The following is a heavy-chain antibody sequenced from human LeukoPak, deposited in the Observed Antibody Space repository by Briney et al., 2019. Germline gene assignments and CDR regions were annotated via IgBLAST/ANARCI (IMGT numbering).Heavy chain of an antibody. J-gene: IGHJ4*02. CDR2: INPNSGGT. CDR1: GYTFTSYY. Sequence: ASVKVSCKASGYTFTSYYMHWVRQAPGQGLEWMGWINPNSGGTNYAQKFQGRVTMTRDTSISTAYMELSRLRADDTAVYYCARAPLYGVLDYWGQGTLVTVSS. D-gene: IGHD4-17*01. CDR3: ARAPLYGVLDY. V-gene: IGHV1-2*02.